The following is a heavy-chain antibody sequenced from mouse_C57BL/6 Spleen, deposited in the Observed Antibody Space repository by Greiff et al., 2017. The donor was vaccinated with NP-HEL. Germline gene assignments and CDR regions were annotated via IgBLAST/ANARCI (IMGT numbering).Heavy chain of an antibody. CDR3: ARGGYGSSYVPWYFDV. D-gene: IGHD1-1*01. CDR2: IHPNSGST. J-gene: IGHJ1*03. Sequence: QVQLKQPGAELVKPGASVKLSCKASGYTFTSYWMHWVKQRPGQGLEWIGMIHPNSGSTNYNEKFKSKATLTVDKSSSTAYMQLSSLTSEDSAVYYCARGGYGSSYVPWYFDVWGTGTTVTVSS. CDR1: GYTFTSYW. V-gene: IGHV1-64*01.